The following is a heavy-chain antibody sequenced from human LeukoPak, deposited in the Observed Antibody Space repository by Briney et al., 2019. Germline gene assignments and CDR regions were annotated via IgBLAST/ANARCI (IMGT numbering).Heavy chain of an antibody. CDR1: EFTFSSYS. D-gene: IGHD3-9*01. Sequence: GGSLRLSCAASEFTFSSYSMNWVRQAPGKGLEWVSYISDNGKTIYYAASVKGRFTISRDNAKNSLYLQMSSLRAEDTAVYYCARYFTGPEGYYYGMDVWGQGTTVTVSS. CDR3: ARYFTGPEGYYYGMDV. J-gene: IGHJ6*02. CDR2: ISDNGKTI. V-gene: IGHV3-48*01.